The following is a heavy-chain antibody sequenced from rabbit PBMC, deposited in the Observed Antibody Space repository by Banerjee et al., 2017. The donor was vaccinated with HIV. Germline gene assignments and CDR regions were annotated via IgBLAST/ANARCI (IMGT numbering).Heavy chain of an antibody. D-gene: IGHD6-1*01. Sequence: QSLEESGGDLLKPGASLTLTCTASGFSFSSSHWIYWVRQAPGKGLEYIATIATDGVAFYASWAKGRFTISKTSSTTVTLQMTTLTAADTATYFCARAYAGYGYVSRLDLWGPGTLVTVS. J-gene: IGHJ3*01. CDR3: ARAYAGYGYVSRLDL. V-gene: IGHV1S40*01. CDR2: IATDGVA. CDR1: GFSFSSSHW.